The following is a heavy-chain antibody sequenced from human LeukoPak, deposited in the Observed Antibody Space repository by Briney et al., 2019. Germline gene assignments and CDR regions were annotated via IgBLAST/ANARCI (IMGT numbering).Heavy chain of an antibody. J-gene: IGHJ6*02. CDR2: IHTSGST. V-gene: IGHV4-4*07. CDR1: GGSMSTYY. CDR3: ARDSSGQWLVRGLGYYYYGMDV. D-gene: IGHD6-19*01. Sequence: SETLSLTCTVSGGSMSTYYWSWIRQPAGKGLEWIGRIHTSGSTNYNPSLKSRVTMSVDTSKNQFSLKLSTVTAADTAVYYCARDSSGQWLVRGLGYYYYGMDVWGQGTTVTVSS.